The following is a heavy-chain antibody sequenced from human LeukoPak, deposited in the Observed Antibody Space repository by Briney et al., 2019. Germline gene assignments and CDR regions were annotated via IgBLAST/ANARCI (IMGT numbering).Heavy chain of an antibody. CDR1: GGSISSYY. Sequence: SGTLSLTCTVSGGSISSYYWSWIRQPPGKGLEWIGYIYYSGSTNYNPSLKSRVTMSVDTSKNLFSLKVSSVTAADTAVYYCARGGSNYYGMDVWGQGTTVTVSS. CDR2: IYYSGST. D-gene: IGHD3-16*01. V-gene: IGHV4-59*01. CDR3: ARGGSNYYGMDV. J-gene: IGHJ6*02.